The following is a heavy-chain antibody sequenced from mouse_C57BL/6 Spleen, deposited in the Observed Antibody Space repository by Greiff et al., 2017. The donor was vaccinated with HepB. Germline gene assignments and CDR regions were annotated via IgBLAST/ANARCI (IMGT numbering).Heavy chain of an antibody. CDR1: GYAFSSSW. CDR2: IYPGDGDT. V-gene: IGHV1-82*01. CDR3: AREGDYGSGYWYCDV. J-gene: IGHJ1*03. D-gene: IGHD1-1*01. Sequence: VQLQQSGPELVKPGASVKISCKASGYAFSSSWMNWVKQRPGKGLEWIGRIYPGDGDTNYNGKFKGKATLTADKSSSTAYMQLSRLTSEDSAVYFCAREGDYGSGYWYCDVWGTGTTVTVSS.